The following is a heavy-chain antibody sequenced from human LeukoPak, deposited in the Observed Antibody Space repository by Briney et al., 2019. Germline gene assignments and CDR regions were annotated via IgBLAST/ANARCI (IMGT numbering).Heavy chain of an antibody. CDR1: GGTFSSYA. CDR2: IIPTLGIA. J-gene: IGHJ4*02. Sequence: SVKVSCKASGGTFSSYAISWVRQAPGQGLEWMGRIIPTLGIANYAQKFQGRVTITADKSTSTAYMELSSLRPEDTAVYYCARDLVWGSYRQIDYWGQGTLVTVSS. CDR3: ARDLVWGSYRQIDY. D-gene: IGHD3-16*02. V-gene: IGHV1-69*04.